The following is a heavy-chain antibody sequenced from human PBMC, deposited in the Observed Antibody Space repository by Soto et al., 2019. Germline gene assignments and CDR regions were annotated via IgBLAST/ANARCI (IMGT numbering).Heavy chain of an antibody. V-gene: IGHV4-34*01. CDR1: GGSFSGYY. D-gene: IGHD3-10*01. CDR3: ARSRPVLLWFGESNNWFDP. J-gene: IGHJ5*02. CDR2: INHSGST. Sequence: QVQLQQWGAGLLKPSETLSLTCAVDGGSFSGYYWSWIRQPPGKGLEWIGEINHSGSTNYNPSLKSRVTISVDTSKNQFSLKLSSVTAADTAVYYCARSRPVLLWFGESNNWFDPWGQGTLVTVSS.